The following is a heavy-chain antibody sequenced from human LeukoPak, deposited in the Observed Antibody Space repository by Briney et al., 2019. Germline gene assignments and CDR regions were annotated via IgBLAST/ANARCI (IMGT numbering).Heavy chain of an antibody. D-gene: IGHD4-17*01. J-gene: IGHJ4*02. V-gene: IGHV3-30*02. CDR2: ISFSGSNV. CDR1: GFTLSGFS. CDR3: AKPTAGSPTAAGLDY. Sequence: GGSLRLSCAASGFTLSGFSMNWVRQAPGKGLEWVSYISFSGSNVHYADSVKGRFTISRDNSKSTLFLQMNSLRPEDTAVYYCAKPTAGSPTAAGLDYWGQGTLVTVSS.